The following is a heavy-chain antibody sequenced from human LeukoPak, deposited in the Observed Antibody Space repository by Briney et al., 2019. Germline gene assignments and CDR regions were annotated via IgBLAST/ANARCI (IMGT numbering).Heavy chain of an antibody. Sequence: ASVKVSCKASGYTFTGHYMHWVRQAPGQGLEWVGWINPDSGVTNYAQNFQGRVTMTRDTTISTAYMELSRLRSDDTALYYCARGSVSSDYWGQGTLVTVSS. CDR1: GYTFTGHY. J-gene: IGHJ4*02. CDR3: ARGSVSSDY. D-gene: IGHD5/OR15-5a*01. V-gene: IGHV1-2*02. CDR2: INPDSGVT.